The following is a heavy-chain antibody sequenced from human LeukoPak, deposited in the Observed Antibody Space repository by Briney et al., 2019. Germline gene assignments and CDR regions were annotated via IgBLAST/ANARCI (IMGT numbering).Heavy chain of an antibody. CDR1: GITLSNYG. D-gene: IGHD3-10*01. V-gene: IGHV3-23*01. J-gene: IGHJ4*02. Sequence: GGSLRLSCAVSGITLSNYGMSWVRQAPGKGLEWVAGISGSGGRANYADSVKGRFTISRDSPKNTLYLQMNSLRAEDTAVYFCAKRGVVIRVVLVGFHKEAYYFDSWGQGALVTVSS. CDR2: ISGSGGRA. CDR3: AKRGVVIRVVLVGFHKEAYYFDS.